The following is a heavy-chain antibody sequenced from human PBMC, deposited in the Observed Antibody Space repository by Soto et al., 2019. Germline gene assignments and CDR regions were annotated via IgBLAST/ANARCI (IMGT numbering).Heavy chain of an antibody. CDR3: ARYAQGSGTNMVRGAEWFDP. CDR2: INHSGST. V-gene: IGHV4-34*01. CDR1: GGSFSGYY. D-gene: IGHD3-10*01. J-gene: IGHJ5*02. Sequence: SETLSLTCAVYGGSFSGYYWSWIRQPPGKGLEWIGEINHSGSTNYNPSLKSRVTISVDTSKNQFSLKLSSVTAADTAVYYCARYAQGSGTNMVRGAEWFDPWGQGTLVT.